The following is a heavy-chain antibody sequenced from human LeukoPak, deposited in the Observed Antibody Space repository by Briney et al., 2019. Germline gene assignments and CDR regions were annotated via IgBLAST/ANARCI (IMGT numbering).Heavy chain of an antibody. Sequence: SETLSLTCTVSGGSISSYYWSWIRQPPGKGLEWIGYIYYSGSTKYNPSLKSRVTISVDTSKNQFSLKLSSVTAADTAVYYCARGNSGWDYWGQGTLVTVSS. V-gene: IGHV4-59*01. CDR3: ARGNSGWDY. CDR2: IYYSGST. J-gene: IGHJ4*02. CDR1: GGSISSYY. D-gene: IGHD4-23*01.